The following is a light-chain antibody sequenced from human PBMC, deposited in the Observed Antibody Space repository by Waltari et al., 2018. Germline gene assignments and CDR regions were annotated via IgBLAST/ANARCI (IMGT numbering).Light chain of an antibody. Sequence: QLVLTQSPSASASLGASVKLTCTLSSGHSSNVIAWLQQRPDTGPRYLMKVNSDGSHTKGDEIPDRFSGSSSGAERYLTISNLQSEDEADYFCQTGGHGAWVFGGGTTLTVL. J-gene: IGLJ3*02. CDR2: VNSDGSH. V-gene: IGLV4-69*01. CDR1: SGHSSNV. CDR3: QTGGHGAWV.